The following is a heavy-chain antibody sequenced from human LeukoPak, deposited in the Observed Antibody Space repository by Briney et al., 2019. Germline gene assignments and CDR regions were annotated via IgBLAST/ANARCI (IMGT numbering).Heavy chain of an antibody. Sequence: SETLSLTCTVSGDSISSYYWNWIRQPPGKGLEWIGYMYYSGSTNHNPSLKSRVTMSVDTSKNQFSLKLSSVTAADTAVYYCARVGYCSHGSCLRLDWYFDLWGRGTLVTVSS. V-gene: IGHV4-59*12. CDR1: GDSISSYY. CDR3: ARVGYCSHGSCLRLDWYFDL. CDR2: MYYSGST. D-gene: IGHD2-15*01. J-gene: IGHJ2*01.